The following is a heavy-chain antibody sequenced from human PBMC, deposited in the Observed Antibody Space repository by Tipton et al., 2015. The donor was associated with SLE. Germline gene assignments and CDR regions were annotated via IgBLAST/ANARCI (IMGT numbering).Heavy chain of an antibody. D-gene: IGHD6-19*01. V-gene: IGHV4-38-2*01. CDR3: ARAGIAVAGLFDY. J-gene: IGHJ4*02. CDR1: GYSISSGYY. CDR2: IYHSGST. Sequence: TLSLTCAASGYSISSGYYWGWIRQPPGKGLEWIGSIYHSGSTYYNPSLKSRVTISVDTSKNQFSLKLSSVTAADTAVYYCARAGIAVAGLFDYWGQGTLVTVSS.